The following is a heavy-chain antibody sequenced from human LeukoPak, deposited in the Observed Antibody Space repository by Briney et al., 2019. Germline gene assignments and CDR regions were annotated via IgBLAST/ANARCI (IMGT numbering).Heavy chain of an antibody. V-gene: IGHV4-59*01. J-gene: IGHJ3*02. CDR1: GGSISSYY. CDR2: IYYSGST. Sequence: PSETLSLTCTVSGGSISSYYWSWIRQPPGKGLEWIGNIYYSGSTKYNPSLKSRVTVSVDTSKNRFSLKLSSVTAADTAVYYCVRPYSSGWHGAVDIWGQGTMVTVSS. D-gene: IGHD6-19*01. CDR3: VRPYSSGWHGAVDI.